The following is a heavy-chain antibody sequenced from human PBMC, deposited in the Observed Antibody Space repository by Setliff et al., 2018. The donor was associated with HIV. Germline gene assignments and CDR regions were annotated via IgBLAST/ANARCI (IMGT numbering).Heavy chain of an antibody. CDR3: ARGRGGYFGGGRYYNLPYFDS. Sequence: PGESLTISCKTSGSGFSTYWVGWVRQMPGKGLEWLGILYFGDSDPKYNPSFEGRVTISDDKSIKTAFLQWRSLQTSDTGIYYCARGRGGYFGGGRYYNLPYFDSWGQGTLVTVSS. CDR2: LYFGDSDP. V-gene: IGHV5-51*01. CDR1: GSGFSTYW. D-gene: IGHD2-15*01. J-gene: IGHJ4*02.